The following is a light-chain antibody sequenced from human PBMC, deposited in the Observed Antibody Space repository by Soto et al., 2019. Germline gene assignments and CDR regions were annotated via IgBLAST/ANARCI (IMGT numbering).Light chain of an antibody. CDR3: RQYGSFIT. CDR2: DTS. J-gene: IGKJ4*01. V-gene: IGKV3D-20*01. Sequence: DIVLTQSPATLSLSPGERATLSCGASQSITNIYLAWYQQRPGLAPRLLIYDTSRRAPGIPDRFSGSGSGTDITVTISRLEPEDFAVYYCRQYGSFITFGGGTNVEIK. CDR1: QSITNIY.